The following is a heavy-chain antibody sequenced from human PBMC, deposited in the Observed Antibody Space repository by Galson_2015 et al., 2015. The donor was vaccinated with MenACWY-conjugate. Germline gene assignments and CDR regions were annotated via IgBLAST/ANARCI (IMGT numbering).Heavy chain of an antibody. CDR2: FSWDKFTI. CDR3: VKETGGSDFYMGPRAFDM. CDR1: EINFEDYG. V-gene: IGHV3-9*03. J-gene: IGHJ3*02. Sequence: SPRLPRAVAEINFEDYGMHRGRQAPREGLGWGSGFSWDKFTIAYAGSVEGRFYVSRDNAKKFLYLQMDSLREEDMASYYCVKETGGSDFYMGPRAFDMWGRGTLVIVSS. D-gene: IGHD2-21*02.